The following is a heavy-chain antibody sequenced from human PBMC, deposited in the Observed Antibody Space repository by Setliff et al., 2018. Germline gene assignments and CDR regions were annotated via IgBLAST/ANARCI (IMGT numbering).Heavy chain of an antibody. CDR1: GHTFTSYF. CDR2: INPSGGYT. CDR3: ARGLIVLPGPSGDMGYFDY. V-gene: IGHV1-46*01. Sequence: RASVKVSCKASGHTFTSYFMQWVRQAPGQGLEWMGMINPSGGYTIYAQKFQGRVTMTRDTSTGTVYLELSSLRSEDTAVYYCARGLIVLPGPSGDMGYFDYWGQGTLVTVSS. J-gene: IGHJ4*02. D-gene: IGHD2-8*01.